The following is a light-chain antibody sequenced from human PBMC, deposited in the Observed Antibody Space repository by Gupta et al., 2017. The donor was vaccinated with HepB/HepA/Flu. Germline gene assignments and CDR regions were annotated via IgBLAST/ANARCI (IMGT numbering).Light chain of an antibody. V-gene: IGKV1-5*03. J-gene: IGKJ1*01. CDR3: QQYISYST. CDR1: QSFRTS. CDR2: KAS. Sequence: DIQMTQSPSTLSASVGDRVTITCRASQSFRTSLAWYQQKPGKAPKLLIYKASILETGAPSRFSGSESGTEFTLTISSLQPDDFATYYCQQYISYSTFGQGTKVEIK.